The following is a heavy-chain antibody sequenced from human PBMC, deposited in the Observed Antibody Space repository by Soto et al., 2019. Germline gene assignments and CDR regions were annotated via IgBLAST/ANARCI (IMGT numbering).Heavy chain of an antibody. Sequence: SETLSLTCTVSGGSISSYYWSWIRQPPGKGLEWIGYIYYSGSTNYNPSLKSRVTISVDTSKNQLSLKLSSVTAADTAVYYCARVDYGSVTEEIYFFDYWGQGTLVTVS. D-gene: IGHD3-10*01. V-gene: IGHV4-59*08. CDR3: ARVDYGSVTEEIYFFDY. J-gene: IGHJ4*02. CDR1: GGSISSYY. CDR2: IYYSGST.